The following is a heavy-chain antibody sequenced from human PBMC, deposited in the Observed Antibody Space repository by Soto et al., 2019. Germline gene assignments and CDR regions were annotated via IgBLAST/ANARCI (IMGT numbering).Heavy chain of an antibody. J-gene: IGHJ3*02. V-gene: IGHV1-24*01. CDR1: GYTFTSYG. CDR3: ATDVVVVAAGRAFDI. CDR2: FDPEDGET. Sequence: ASVKVSCKASGYTFTSYGISWVRQAPGKGLEWMGGFDPEDGETIYAQKFQGRVTMTEDTSTDTAYMELSSLRSEDTAVYYCATDVVVVAAGRAFDIWGQGTTVTVSS. D-gene: IGHD2-15*01.